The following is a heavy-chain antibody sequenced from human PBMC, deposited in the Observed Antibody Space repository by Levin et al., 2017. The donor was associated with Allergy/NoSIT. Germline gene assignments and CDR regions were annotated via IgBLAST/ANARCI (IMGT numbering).Heavy chain of an antibody. Sequence: PGGSLRLSCAASGFAFSSFSMNWVRQAPGKGLECISYITGSSNMISYADSVKGRFTVSRDNAKSSLYLQMNSLRAEDTAVYYCTRADISDDYWGQGTLVTVSS. CDR2: ITGSSNMI. CDR3: TRADISDDY. V-gene: IGHV3-48*01. CDR1: GFAFSSFS. J-gene: IGHJ4*02. D-gene: IGHD3-9*01.